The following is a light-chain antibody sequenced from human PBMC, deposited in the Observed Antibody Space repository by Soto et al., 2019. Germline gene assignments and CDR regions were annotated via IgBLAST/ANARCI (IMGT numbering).Light chain of an antibody. CDR1: QNIGRN. J-gene: IGKJ4*01. CDR3: QQCYSIPLT. CDR2: TVS. V-gene: IGKV1-39*01. Sequence: DIQITQSPSSLSTSVGDRVTITCRASQNIGRNLNWYQQKPGKAPKLLIYTVSNLQTGVPLRFSGRGSGTEFTLTISALQPEDFATYYCQQCYSIPLTFGGGTKVDIK.